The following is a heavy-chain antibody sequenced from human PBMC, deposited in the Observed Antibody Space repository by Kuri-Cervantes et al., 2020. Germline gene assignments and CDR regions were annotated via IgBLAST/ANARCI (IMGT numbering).Heavy chain of an antibody. D-gene: IGHD6-25*01. Sequence: SETLSLTCAVYGGSFSGYYWSWIRQPPGKGLEWIGEINHSGSTNYNPSLKSRVTISVDSSKNQFSLKLSSVTAADTAVYYCARVVRRGIAALDYWGQGTLVTVSS. J-gene: IGHJ4*02. CDR1: GGSFSGYY. V-gene: IGHV4-34*01. CDR3: ARVVRRGIAALDY. CDR2: INHSGST.